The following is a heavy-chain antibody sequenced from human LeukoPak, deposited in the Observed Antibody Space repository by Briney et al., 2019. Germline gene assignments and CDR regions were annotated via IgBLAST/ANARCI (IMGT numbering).Heavy chain of an antibody. V-gene: IGHV4-34*01. J-gene: IGHJ4*02. CDR1: GGSFSGYY. CDR3: ARGRKWEPANEYYFDY. D-gene: IGHD1-26*01. Sequence: SETLSLTCAVYGGSFSGYYWSWIRQPPGEGLEWIGEINHSESTNYNPSLKSRVTISVDTSKNQFSLKLSSVTAADTAVYYCARGRKWEPANEYYFDYWGQGTLVTVSS. CDR2: INHSEST.